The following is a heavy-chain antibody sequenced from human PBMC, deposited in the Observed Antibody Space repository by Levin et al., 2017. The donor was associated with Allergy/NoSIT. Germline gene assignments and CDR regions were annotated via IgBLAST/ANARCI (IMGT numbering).Heavy chain of an antibody. D-gene: IGHD6-6*01. J-gene: IGHJ3*02. Sequence: KRGESLKISCAASGFTFSGYTLNWVRQAPGKGLEWVSSISSSSTYIYYADSLKGRFTISRDDAKNSLSLQMNSLRVEDTAVYYCASDGSYDTLDIWGQGTMVTVSS. CDR2: ISSSSTYI. CDR3: ASDGSYDTLDI. CDR1: GFTFSGYT. V-gene: IGHV3-21*01.